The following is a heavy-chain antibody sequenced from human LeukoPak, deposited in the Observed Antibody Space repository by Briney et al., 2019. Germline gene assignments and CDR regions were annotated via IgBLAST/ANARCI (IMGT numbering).Heavy chain of an antibody. CDR3: ARALGSSWDSSLDS. V-gene: IGHV3-30*04. CDR2: IYYDGSVE. CDR1: GFTFSNYA. Sequence: GGSLRLSCAASGFTFSNYAMDWVRQAPGIGLDWVALIYYDGSVEKNAASVKGRFTISRDNSKNTLYLQMNSLRTEDTAVYYCARALGSSWDSSLDSWGQGTLVPVSS. D-gene: IGHD6-13*01. J-gene: IGHJ4*02.